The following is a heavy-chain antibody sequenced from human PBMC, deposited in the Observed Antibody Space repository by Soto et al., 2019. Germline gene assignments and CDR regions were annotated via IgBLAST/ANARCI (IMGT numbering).Heavy chain of an antibody. CDR2: VSDSGST. CDR1: GDSIDYCD. Sequence: PSETLSLTCTVSGDSIDYCDYTWIRQPQGQGLDWVGYVSDSGSTKSNPSLSSRVTISVDTSKNRFSLKLNSVTAADTAVYYCARDSSRWFPFSGIDVWGQGTKVTVSS. V-gene: IGHV4-59*01. J-gene: IGHJ6*02. D-gene: IGHD3-10*01. CDR3: ARDSSRWFPFSGIDV.